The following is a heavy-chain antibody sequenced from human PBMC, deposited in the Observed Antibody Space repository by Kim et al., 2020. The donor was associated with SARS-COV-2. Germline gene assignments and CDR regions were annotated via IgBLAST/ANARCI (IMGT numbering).Heavy chain of an antibody. V-gene: IGHV3-11*05. CDR3: AREAPRADTAMVIRPFDY. CDR1: GFTFSDYY. CDR2: ISSSSSYT. D-gene: IGHD5-18*01. Sequence: GGSLRLSCAASGFTFSDYYMSWIRQAPGKGLEWVSYISSSSSYTNYADSVKGRFTISRDNAKNSLYLQMNSLRAEDTAVYYCAREAPRADTAMVIRPFDYWGQGTLVTVSS. J-gene: IGHJ4*02.